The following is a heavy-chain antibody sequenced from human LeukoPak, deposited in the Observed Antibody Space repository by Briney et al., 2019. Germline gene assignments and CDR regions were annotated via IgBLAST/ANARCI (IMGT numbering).Heavy chain of an antibody. Sequence: GGSLRLSCAASGAASGLTFSGYGMHWVRQAPGKGLEWVAVISYDGSNKYYADSVKGRFTISRDNSKNTLYLQMNSLRAEDTAVYYCAKDAGYSSALMGYWGQGTLVTVSS. V-gene: IGHV3-30*18. J-gene: IGHJ4*02. CDR3: AKDAGYSSALMGY. CDR2: ISYDGSNK. D-gene: IGHD6-19*01. CDR1: AASGLTFSGYG.